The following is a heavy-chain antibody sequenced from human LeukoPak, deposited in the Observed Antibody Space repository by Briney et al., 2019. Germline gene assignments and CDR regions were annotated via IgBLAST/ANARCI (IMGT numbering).Heavy chain of an antibody. D-gene: IGHD2-15*01. J-gene: IGHJ4*02. CDR1: GFTFNIYA. CDR2: ISGSGGST. V-gene: IGHV3-23*01. CDR3: AKVRIVVVAATAYFDY. Sequence: GGSLRLSCAASGFTFNIYAMSWVRQAPGKGLEWVSAISGSGGSTYYADSVKGRFTISRDNSKNTLYLQMNSLRAEDTAVYYCAKVRIVVVAATAYFDYWGQGTLVTVSS.